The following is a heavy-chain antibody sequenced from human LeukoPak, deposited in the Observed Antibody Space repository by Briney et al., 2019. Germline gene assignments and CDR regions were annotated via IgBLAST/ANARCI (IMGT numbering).Heavy chain of an antibody. D-gene: IGHD3-10*01. CDR3: ARVGSGGYGSGSFTY. CDR1: GGSISSGGYY. CDR2: IYYSGST. V-gene: IGHV4-31*03. Sequence: SQTLSLTCTVSGGSISSGGYYWSWIRQHPGKGLEWIGYIYYSGSTYYNPSLKGRVTISVDTSKNQFSLKLSSVTAADTAVYYCARVGSGGYGSGSFTYWGQGTLVTVSS. J-gene: IGHJ4*02.